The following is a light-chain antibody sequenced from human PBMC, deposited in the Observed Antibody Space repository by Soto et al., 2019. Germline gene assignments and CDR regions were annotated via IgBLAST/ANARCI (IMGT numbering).Light chain of an antibody. J-gene: IGKJ2*01. CDR3: QQYDTYPYT. V-gene: IGKV1-5*03. Sequence: DVQMTQSPSTLSASIGDRVTITCRASQSIRSWLAWYQQKPGKAPKFLIYQASSLESGVPSRFSGSESGTDFTLTISSLQPDDVATYYCQQYDTYPYTFGQGTKLEI. CDR1: QSIRSW. CDR2: QAS.